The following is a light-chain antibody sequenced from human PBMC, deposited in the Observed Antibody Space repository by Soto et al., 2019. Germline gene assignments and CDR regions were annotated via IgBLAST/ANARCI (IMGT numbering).Light chain of an antibody. CDR2: EGS. Sequence: QSVLTQPASVSGSPGQSITISCTGTSSDVGSYNLVSWYQQHPGKAPKLMIYEGSKRPSGVSNRFSGSKSGNTASLTISGLQAEDEADYCCCSYAGSSTDVFGTGTKVTVL. V-gene: IGLV2-23*01. J-gene: IGLJ1*01. CDR1: SSDVGSYNL. CDR3: CSYAGSSTDV.